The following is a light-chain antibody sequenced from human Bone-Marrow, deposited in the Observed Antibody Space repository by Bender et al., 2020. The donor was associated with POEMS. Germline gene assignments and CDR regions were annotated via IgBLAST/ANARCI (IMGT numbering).Light chain of an antibody. CDR2: LNSDGSH. V-gene: IGLV4-69*01. Sequence: QLVLTQSPSASASLGASVKLTCTLSSGHSSYPIAWHQQQPEKGPRYLMKLNSDGSHSKGDGIPDRFSGSTSGAERYLTISSLQSDDEADYYCQTWGTGMGVFGGGTKLTVL. CDR3: QTWGTGMGV. CDR1: SGHSSYP. J-gene: IGLJ3*02.